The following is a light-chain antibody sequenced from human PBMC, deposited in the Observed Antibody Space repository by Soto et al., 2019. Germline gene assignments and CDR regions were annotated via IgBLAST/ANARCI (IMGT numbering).Light chain of an antibody. CDR2: ATS. J-gene: IGKJ5*01. Sequence: EFVLTQSPGTLSLSPGETATLSCRASESVISDYSAWYQQKPGQAPRLLIYATSNRATGIPDRFSGSGYGKDFTLTISRLEPEDFAVYYCQQYGRSPLFGQGTRLEIK. CDR1: ESVISDY. CDR3: QQYGRSPL. V-gene: IGKV3-20*01.